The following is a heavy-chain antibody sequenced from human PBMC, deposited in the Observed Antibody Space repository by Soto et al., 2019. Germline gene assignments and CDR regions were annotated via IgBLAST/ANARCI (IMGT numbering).Heavy chain of an antibody. Sequence: QVQLVQSGAEVKKPGASVKVSCKSSGYTFTSYAVHWVRQAPGQRLEWMAWINAGNGNTKYSQKFQGRVTITRDTSASTAYLELSSLRSEDTAVSFCARDFSLEVSSGYSDYYYYGMDVWGQGTTVTVSS. CDR3: ARDFSLEVSSGYSDYYYYGMDV. V-gene: IGHV1-3*01. D-gene: IGHD3-22*01. J-gene: IGHJ6*02. CDR2: INAGNGNT. CDR1: GYTFTSYA.